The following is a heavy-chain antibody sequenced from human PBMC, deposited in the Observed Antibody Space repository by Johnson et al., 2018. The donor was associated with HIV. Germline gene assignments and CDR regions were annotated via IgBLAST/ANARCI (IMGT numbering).Heavy chain of an antibody. J-gene: IGHJ3*02. V-gene: IGHV3-33*01. Sequence: QVQLVESGGGVVQPGRSLRLSCTASGFTFSSYGMHWVRQAPGKGLEWVAVIWYDGSNKYYADSVKGRFTISRDNSKNTLYLQMKSLRVEDTAVYYCARSPETGDRLWRAFDIWGHGTMVTVSS. D-gene: IGHD4-17*01. CDR2: IWYDGSNK. CDR1: GFTFSSYG. CDR3: ARSPETGDRLWRAFDI.